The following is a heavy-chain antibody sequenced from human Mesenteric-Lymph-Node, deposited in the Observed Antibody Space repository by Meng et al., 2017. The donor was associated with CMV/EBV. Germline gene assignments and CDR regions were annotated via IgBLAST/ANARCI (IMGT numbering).Heavy chain of an antibody. D-gene: IGHD1-26*01. J-gene: IGHJ6*02. CDR2: ISESGDNT. CDR3: ARDGRGSMDV. V-gene: IGHV3-48*04. Sequence: GGSLRLSCTASGFTFSHYTMNWVRQAPGKGLEWISYISESGDNTYYADSVKGRFTISRDNAKNSLYLQMHGLRVEDTAVYYCARDGRGSMDVWGQGTTVTVSS. CDR1: GFTFSHYT.